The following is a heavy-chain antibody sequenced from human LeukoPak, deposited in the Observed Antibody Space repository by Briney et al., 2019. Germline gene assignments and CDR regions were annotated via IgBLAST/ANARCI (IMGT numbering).Heavy chain of an antibody. CDR1: GGSISSYC. J-gene: IGHJ3*02. V-gene: IGHV4-59*01. Sequence: SETLSLTCTVSGGSISSYCWSWIRQPPGKGLEWIGYIYYSGSTNYNPSLKSRVAISVDTSKNQFSLKLSSVTAADTAVYYCARDQDYDSSGYSAFDIWGQGTMVTVSS. CDR2: IYYSGST. D-gene: IGHD3-22*01. CDR3: ARDQDYDSSGYSAFDI.